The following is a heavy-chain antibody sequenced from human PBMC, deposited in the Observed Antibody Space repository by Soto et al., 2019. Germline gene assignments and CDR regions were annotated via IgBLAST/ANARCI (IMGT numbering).Heavy chain of an antibody. CDR3: ARAGFRTSWLGLLGTGAHGVEIDF. CDR1: GYTFISYG. Sequence: QVQLVQSGAEVKKTGASVEVSCKASGYTFISYGISWVRQAPGQGLEWMVWISPSNGKTNYAQTFPGRAHETTDSSTSTAYMELGSLRSDDTAVYICARAGFRTSWLGLLGTGAHGVEIDFWGQGTLLNVS. D-gene: IGHD2-2*01. CDR2: ISPSNGKT. V-gene: IGHV1-18*01. J-gene: IGHJ4*02.